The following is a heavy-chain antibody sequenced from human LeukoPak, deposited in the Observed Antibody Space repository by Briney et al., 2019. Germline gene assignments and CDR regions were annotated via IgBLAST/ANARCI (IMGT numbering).Heavy chain of an antibody. CDR2: IYYSGST. Sequence: SQTLSLTCTVSGGSISSYYWSWIRQPPGKGLEWIGYIYYSGSTNYNPSLKSRVTISVDTSKNQFSLKLSSVTAADTAVYYCAREQWLVPGYGMDVWGQGTTVTVSS. CDR3: AREQWLVPGYGMDV. J-gene: IGHJ6*02. D-gene: IGHD6-19*01. V-gene: IGHV4-59*01. CDR1: GGSISSYY.